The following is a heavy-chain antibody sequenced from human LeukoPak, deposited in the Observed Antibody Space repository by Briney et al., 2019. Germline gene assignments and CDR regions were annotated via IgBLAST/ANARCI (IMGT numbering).Heavy chain of an antibody. V-gene: IGHV1-46*01. CDR1: GYTFTSNY. J-gene: IGHJ4*02. Sequence: ASVKVSCKASGYTFTSNYVHWVRQAPGQGLEWVGMINPRDGSTSYAQKFQGRVIVSRDTSTSTVHMEPSGLRSEDTAVYYCARDQEGFDYWGQGTLVTVSS. CDR2: INPRDGST. CDR3: ARDQEGFDY.